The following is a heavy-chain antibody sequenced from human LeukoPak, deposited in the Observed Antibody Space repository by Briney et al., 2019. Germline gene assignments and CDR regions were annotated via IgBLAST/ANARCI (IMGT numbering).Heavy chain of an antibody. V-gene: IGHV1-2*02. Sequence: ASVKVSCKASGYTFTSYYIHWVRQAPGQGLEWMGWINPNSGGTNYAQKFQGRVTMTRDTSSSTAYMELSRLRSDDTAVYYCARDHSYYDSGSYSNVDYWGQGTLVTVSS. CDR3: ARDHSYYDSGSYSNVDY. D-gene: IGHD3-10*01. CDR2: INPNSGGT. CDR1: GYTFTSYY. J-gene: IGHJ4*02.